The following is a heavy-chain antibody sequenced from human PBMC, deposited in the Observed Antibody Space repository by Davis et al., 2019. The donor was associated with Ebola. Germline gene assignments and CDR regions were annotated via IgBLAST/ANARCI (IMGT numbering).Heavy chain of an antibody. CDR1: GGSFSGYY. Sequence: PSETLSLTCAVYGGSFSGYYWSWIRQPPGKGLEWIGEINHSGSTNYNPSLKSRVTISVDTSKNQFSLKLSSVTAADTAVYYCAREGYGSRERVNWFDPWGQGTLVTVSS. CDR3: AREGYGSRERVNWFDP. V-gene: IGHV4-34*01. CDR2: INHSGST. J-gene: IGHJ5*02. D-gene: IGHD1-26*01.